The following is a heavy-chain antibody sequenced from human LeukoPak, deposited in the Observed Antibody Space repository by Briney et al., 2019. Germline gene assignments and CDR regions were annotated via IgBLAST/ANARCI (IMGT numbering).Heavy chain of an antibody. J-gene: IGHJ4*02. CDR2: ISSSGSTI. CDR3: AREPSTSAYYDFWSGYRGYHFDY. CDR1: GFTFSSHW. Sequence: PGGSLRLSCAASGFTFSSHWMTWVRQAPGKGLEWVSYISSSGSTIYYADSVKGRFTISRDNAKNSLYLQMNSLRAEDTAVYYCAREPSTSAYYDFWSGYRGYHFDYWAREPWSPSPQ. D-gene: IGHD3-3*01. V-gene: IGHV3-48*04.